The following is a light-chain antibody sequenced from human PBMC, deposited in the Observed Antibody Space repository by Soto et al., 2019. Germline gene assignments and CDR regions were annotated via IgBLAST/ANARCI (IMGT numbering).Light chain of an antibody. CDR3: QQLKSYHLP. CDR1: QGISSD. CDR2: AAF. V-gene: IGKV1-9*01. Sequence: DIQLTQSPSFLSASVGDRVTITCRARQGISSDLAWYQQKPGKVPKLLIYAAFTLQSGVPSRFSGGRSGAEFTLTISSLQPEDFATYYCQQLKSYHLPFGGGTKVEI. J-gene: IGKJ4*01.